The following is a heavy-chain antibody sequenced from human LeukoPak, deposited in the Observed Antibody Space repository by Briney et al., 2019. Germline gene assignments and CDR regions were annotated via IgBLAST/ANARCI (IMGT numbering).Heavy chain of an antibody. CDR3: ARGQHYDVLTGRFFNWFDP. Sequence: SETLSLTCAVYGGSFSGYYWSWIRQPPGKGLEWIWEINHSGSTNYNPSVKSRVTISLDTSNNQFSLKLTSVTAADTAVYYCARGQHYDVLTGRFFNWFDPWGQGTLVTVSS. V-gene: IGHV4-34*01. CDR1: GGSFSGYY. CDR2: INHSGST. D-gene: IGHD3-9*01. J-gene: IGHJ5*02.